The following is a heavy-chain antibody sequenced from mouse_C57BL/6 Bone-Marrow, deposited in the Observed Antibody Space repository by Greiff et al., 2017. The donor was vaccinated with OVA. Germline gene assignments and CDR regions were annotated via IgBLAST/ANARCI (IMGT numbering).Heavy chain of an antibody. D-gene: IGHD1-1*01. CDR1: GYTFTGYW. CDR3: ASPIYYYGRGYFDV. V-gene: IGHV1-9*01. J-gene: IGHJ1*03. Sequence: QVQLKQSGAELMKPGASVKLSCKATGYTFTGYWIEWVKQRPGHGLEWIGEILPGSGSTNYNEKFKGKATFTADTSSNTAYMQLSSLTTEDSAIYYCASPIYYYGRGYFDVWGTGTTVTVSS. CDR2: ILPGSGST.